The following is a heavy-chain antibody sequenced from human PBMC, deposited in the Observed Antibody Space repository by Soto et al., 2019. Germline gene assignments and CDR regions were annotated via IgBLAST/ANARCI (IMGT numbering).Heavy chain of an antibody. CDR2: INHSGST. CDR3: ARGSIAARRASHSGPDY. Sequence: SETLSLTCAVYGGSFSGYYWSWIRQPPGKGLEWIGEINHSGSTNYNPSLKSRVTISVDTSKNQFSLKLSSVTAADTAVYYCARGSIAARRASHSGPDYWGQGTLVTVSS. D-gene: IGHD6-6*01. CDR1: GGSFSGYY. V-gene: IGHV4-34*01. J-gene: IGHJ4*02.